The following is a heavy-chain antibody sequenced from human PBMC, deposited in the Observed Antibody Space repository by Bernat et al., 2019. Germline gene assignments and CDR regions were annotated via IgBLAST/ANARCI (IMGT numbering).Heavy chain of an antibody. Sequence: QVQLQESGPGLVKPSQSLSLTCTVSGGSISSGGYYWSWIRQHPGKGLEWIGYIYYSGSTYYNPSLKSRVTISVDTSKNQFSLKLSSVTAADTAVYYCARGIVATGYYFDYWGQGTLVTVSS. CDR2: IYYSGST. V-gene: IGHV4-31*03. J-gene: IGHJ4*02. CDR1: GGSISSGGYY. D-gene: IGHD5-12*01. CDR3: ARGIVATGYYFDY.